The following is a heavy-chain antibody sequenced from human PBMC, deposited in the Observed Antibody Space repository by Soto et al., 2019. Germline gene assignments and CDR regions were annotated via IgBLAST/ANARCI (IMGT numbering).Heavy chain of an antibody. J-gene: IGHJ4*02. CDR3: ARYRRLIVDY. D-gene: IGHD3-22*01. CDR2: MYYTGST. Sequence: PSETLSLTCTVSGGPIRSYYRSWIRQPPGKRIQWSGYMYYTGSTHYNPSLKSRVTISVDTSKNQFSLRLSSVSAADTAVYDCARYRRLIVDYWGRRTLVTVSS. CDR1: GGPIRSYY. V-gene: IGHV4-59*08.